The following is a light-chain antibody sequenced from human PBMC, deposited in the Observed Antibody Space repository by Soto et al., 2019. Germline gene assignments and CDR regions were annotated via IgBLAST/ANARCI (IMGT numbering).Light chain of an antibody. Sequence: EIVMTQSPATLSVSPGERATLSCRASQSVSSNLAWYQQKPGQAPRLLIYCASTRATGIPARFSGSGSGTDFTLTISSLQSADFAVYYCQQYNNWPFTFGPGTKVDIK. CDR1: QSVSSN. CDR3: QQYNNWPFT. CDR2: CAS. J-gene: IGKJ3*01. V-gene: IGKV3-15*01.